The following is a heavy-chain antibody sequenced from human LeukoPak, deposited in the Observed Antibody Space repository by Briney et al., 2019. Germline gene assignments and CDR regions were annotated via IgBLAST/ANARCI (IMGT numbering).Heavy chain of an antibody. J-gene: IGHJ4*02. CDR3: TNTMGGYFDY. Sequence: PGGSLRLSCAASGFTFSNYAMSWVRQAPGKGLEWVSATSGSGGSTYYADSVKGRFTISRDNSKNTLYLQMNSLRAEDTAVYYCTNTMGGYFDYWGQGTLVTVSS. CDR1: GFTFSNYA. V-gene: IGHV3-23*01. D-gene: IGHD3-16*01. CDR2: TSGSGGST.